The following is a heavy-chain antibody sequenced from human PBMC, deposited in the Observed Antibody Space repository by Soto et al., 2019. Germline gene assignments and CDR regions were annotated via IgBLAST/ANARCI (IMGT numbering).Heavy chain of an antibody. Sequence: EVQLLESGGGLVQPGGSLRLSCAASGFTFSSYAMSWVRQAPGKGLEWVSAISGSGGSTYYADSVKGRFTISRDNSKNTLYLQMNSLRAEDTAVNYCAKDYSNYPETFDYWGQGTLVTVSS. CDR1: GFTFSSYA. CDR2: ISGSGGST. V-gene: IGHV3-23*01. D-gene: IGHD4-4*01. CDR3: AKDYSNYPETFDY. J-gene: IGHJ4*02.